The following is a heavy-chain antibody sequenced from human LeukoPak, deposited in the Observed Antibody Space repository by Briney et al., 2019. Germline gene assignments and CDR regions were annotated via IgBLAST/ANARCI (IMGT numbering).Heavy chain of an antibody. CDR1: GFTFGDYT. J-gene: IGHJ4*02. CDR2: ISGSGGST. D-gene: IGHD3-22*01. V-gene: IGHV3-23*01. Sequence: GGSLRLSCTASGFTFGDYTMSWVRQAPGKGLEWVSAISGSGGSTYYADSVKGRFTISRDNSKNTLYLQMNSLRAEDTAVYYCAKEVDSSGYYYDYWGQGTLVTVSS. CDR3: AKEVDSSGYYYDY.